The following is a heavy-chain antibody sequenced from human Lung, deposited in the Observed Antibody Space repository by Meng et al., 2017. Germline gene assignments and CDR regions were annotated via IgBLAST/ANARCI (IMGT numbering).Heavy chain of an antibody. CDR2: INHSGST. J-gene: IGHJ4*02. D-gene: IGHD4-11*01. CDR1: GGSFSDFY. V-gene: IGHV4-34*01. CDR3: ARGPTTMAHDFDY. Sequence: RHLWGGGLVKPSETPSLSWVVSGGSFSDFYWSWIRHPPGKGLEWIGEINHSGSTNYNPSLESRATISVDTSQNNLSLKLSSVTAADSAVYYCARGPTTMAHDFDYWGQGTLVTVSS.